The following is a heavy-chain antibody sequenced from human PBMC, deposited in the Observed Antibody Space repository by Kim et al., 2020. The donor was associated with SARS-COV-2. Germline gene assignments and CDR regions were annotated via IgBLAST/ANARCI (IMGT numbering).Heavy chain of an antibody. CDR2: IWYDGSQK. CDR3: ARALGYCSSSSCYKVGTDDAFDI. CDR1: GITFTTYG. J-gene: IGHJ3*02. V-gene: IGHV3-33*01. Sequence: GGSLRLSCVASGITFTTYGIHWVRQAPGKGLEWVTVIWYDGSQKYYADSVKGQFTISRDNSKNTVYLQMNSLRVEDTAVYYCARALGYCSSSSCYKVGTDDAFDIWGQGTMVTVSS. D-gene: IGHD2-2*02.